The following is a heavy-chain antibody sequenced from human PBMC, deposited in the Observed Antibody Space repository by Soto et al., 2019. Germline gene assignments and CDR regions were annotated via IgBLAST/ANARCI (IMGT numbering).Heavy chain of an antibody. CDR1: GFTFSTYS. Sequence: PGGSLRLSCAASGFTFSTYSMNWVRQAPGKGLEWVSYINSTGTIKYYAGSVKGRFTISRDNAKNSLYLQMNSLRAEDTAVYYCARMSSSISPGGWGQGTLVTVSS. CDR3: ARMSSSISPGG. CDR2: INSTGTIK. D-gene: IGHD2-2*01. V-gene: IGHV3-48*01. J-gene: IGHJ4*02.